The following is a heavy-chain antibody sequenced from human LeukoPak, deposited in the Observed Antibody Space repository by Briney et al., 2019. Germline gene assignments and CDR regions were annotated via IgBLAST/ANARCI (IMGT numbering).Heavy chain of an antibody. J-gene: IGHJ4*02. CDR2: INSDGSST. Sequence: GGSLRLSCAASGFTFSSYWMHWVRQAPGKGLVWVSRINSDGSSTSYADSVKGRFTISRDNAKNTLYLQMNSLRAEDTAVYYCARGITAAGPGDYWGQGTLVTVSS. V-gene: IGHV3-74*01. CDR3: ARGITAAGPGDY. D-gene: IGHD6-13*01. CDR1: GFTFSSYW.